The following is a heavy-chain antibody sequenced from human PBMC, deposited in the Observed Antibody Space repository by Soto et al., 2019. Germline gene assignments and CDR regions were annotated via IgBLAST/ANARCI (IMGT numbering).Heavy chain of an antibody. CDR3: VVYSSSSGRHFDY. D-gene: IGHD6-6*01. V-gene: IGHV5-51*01. J-gene: IGHJ4*02. Sequence: PGESLEIGCESSGYIFSKYWIGWVRQMPGKGLEWMGIIDPGDSDTRYSPSFQGQVTISADKSITTAYLQWRSLKASDTAIYYCVVYSSSSGRHFDYWGQGTLVTVAS. CDR2: IDPGDSDT. CDR1: GYIFSKYW.